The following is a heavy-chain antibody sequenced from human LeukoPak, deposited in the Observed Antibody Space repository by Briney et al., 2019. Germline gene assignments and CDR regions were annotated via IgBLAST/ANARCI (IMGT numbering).Heavy chain of an antibody. D-gene: IGHD6-13*01. V-gene: IGHV4-31*03. Sequence: TLSFTCSVSGDSILGDYWSWIRQHPGKGLEWIGYIYYSGSTYYNPSLKSRVTISVDTSKNQFSLKLSSVTAADTAVYYCARDRYSSSWYWFDPWGQGTLVTASS. CDR3: ARDRYSSSWYWFDP. CDR2: IYYSGST. J-gene: IGHJ5*02. CDR1: GDSILGDY.